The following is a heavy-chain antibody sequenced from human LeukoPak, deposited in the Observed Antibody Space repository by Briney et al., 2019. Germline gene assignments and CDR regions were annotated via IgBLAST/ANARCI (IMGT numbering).Heavy chain of an antibody. CDR3: ARGLTIEHWFDP. V-gene: IGHV3-21*01. CDR2: ISGSSGYI. D-gene: IGHD3-10*01. J-gene: IGHJ5*02. CDR1: GFTFSSYS. Sequence: PGGSLRLSCAASGFTFSSYSMNWVRQAPGKGLEWVSSISGSSGYIYYADSVKGRFTISRENAKNSLYLQMNSLRAEDTAVYYCARGLTIEHWFDPWGQGTLVTVSS.